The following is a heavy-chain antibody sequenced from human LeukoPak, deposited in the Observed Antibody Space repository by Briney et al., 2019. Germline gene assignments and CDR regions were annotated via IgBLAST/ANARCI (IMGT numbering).Heavy chain of an antibody. CDR1: GGSISSYY. V-gene: IGHV4-59*12. CDR3: ARDTRYYDSSGYAMLSIDYYYYGMDV. J-gene: IGHJ6*02. Sequence: SETLSLTCTVSGGSISSYYWSWIRQPPGKGLEWIGYIYYSGSTYYNPSLKSRVTISVDTSKNQFSLKLSSVTAADTAVYYCARDTRYYDSSGYAMLSIDYYYYGMDVWGQGTTVTVSS. D-gene: IGHD3-22*01. CDR2: IYYSGST.